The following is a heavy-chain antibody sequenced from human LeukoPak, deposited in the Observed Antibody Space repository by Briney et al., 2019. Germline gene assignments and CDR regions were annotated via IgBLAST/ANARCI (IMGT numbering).Heavy chain of an antibody. Sequence: PGGSLRLSCAASGFTYSTYAMSWVRQAPGKGLEWVSAISASGGTTYYADSVKGRFTISRDNSNNTLYLQMSSLRAEDTAVYYCAKEPREYCSSASCPNWIDPWGQGTLVTVSS. J-gene: IGHJ5*02. D-gene: IGHD2-2*01. V-gene: IGHV3-23*01. CDR2: ISASGGTT. CDR1: GFTYSTYA. CDR3: AKEPREYCSSASCPNWIDP.